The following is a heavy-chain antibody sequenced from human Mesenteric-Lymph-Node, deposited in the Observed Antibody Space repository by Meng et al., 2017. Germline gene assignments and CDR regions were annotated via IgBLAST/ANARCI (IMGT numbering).Heavy chain of an antibody. CDR3: AKNLGIGGDYGG. J-gene: IGHJ4*02. D-gene: IGHD4-17*01. Sequence: SLKISCAASGFTFDDYAMHWVRQAPGKGLEWVSGISWNSGNIGYADSVKGRFTISRDNSKNTLYLQMNSLRAEDTAVYYCAKNLGIGGDYGGWGQGTLVTVSS. CDR2: ISWNSGNI. CDR1: GFTFDDYA. V-gene: IGHV3-9*01.